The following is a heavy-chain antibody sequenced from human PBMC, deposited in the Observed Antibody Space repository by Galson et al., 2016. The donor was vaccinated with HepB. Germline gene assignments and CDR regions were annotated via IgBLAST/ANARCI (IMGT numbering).Heavy chain of an antibody. CDR1: GYTFSGYY. CDR2: INPNRGVT. V-gene: IGHV1-2*02. J-gene: IGHJ4*02. D-gene: IGHD1-26*01. CDR3: ARLLDKSLSPYFDY. Sequence: SVKVSCKASGYTFSGYYMHWVRQAPGQGLEWMGWINPNRGVTNYAQKFQGRVTVTRDTSISTAYMELSRLRSDDTAVYYCARLLDKSLSPYFDYWGQGTLVTVSS.